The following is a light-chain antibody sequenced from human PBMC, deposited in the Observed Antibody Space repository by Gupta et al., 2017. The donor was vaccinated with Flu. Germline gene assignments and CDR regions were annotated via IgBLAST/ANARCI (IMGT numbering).Light chain of an antibody. V-gene: IGKV3-11*01. CDR3: QQCGTCSLT. Sequence: PASLSWSPGDRVTLSCRSSQRTTSWLAWYQQNPVKTPRPPIFDASNTVRGVPARFNGSGSETEFTLTITSLKPEDTAVYYCQQCGTCSLTFGEGTQVE. CDR1: QRTTSW. J-gene: IGKJ4*02. CDR2: DAS.